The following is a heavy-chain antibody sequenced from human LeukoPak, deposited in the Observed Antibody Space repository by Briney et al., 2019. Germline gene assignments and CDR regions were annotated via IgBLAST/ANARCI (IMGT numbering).Heavy chain of an antibody. D-gene: IGHD3-3*01. CDR3: AKDAYYDFWSGYPDY. CDR1: GFTFSSYG. CDR2: IRYDGSNK. V-gene: IGHV3-30*02. J-gene: IGHJ4*02. Sequence: SGGSLRLSCAASGFTFSSYGMHWVRQAPGKGLEWVAFIRYDGSNKYYADSVKGRFTISRDNSKNTLYLQMNSLRAEDTAVYYCAKDAYYDFWSGYPDYWGQGTLVTVPS.